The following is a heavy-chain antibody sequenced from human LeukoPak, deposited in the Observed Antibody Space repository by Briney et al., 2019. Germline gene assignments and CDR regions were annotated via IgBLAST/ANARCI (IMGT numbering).Heavy chain of an antibody. CDR2: ISSSSSTI. CDR3: ARDQALGELLP. D-gene: IGHD3-10*01. CDR1: GFTFSSYS. V-gene: IGHV3-48*01. J-gene: IGHJ4*02. Sequence: GGSLRLSCAASGFTFSSYSMNWVRQAPGKGLEWVSYISSSSSTIYYADSVKGRFTISRDNAKNSLYLQMNSLRAEDTAVYYCARDQALGELLPWGQGTLVTVSS.